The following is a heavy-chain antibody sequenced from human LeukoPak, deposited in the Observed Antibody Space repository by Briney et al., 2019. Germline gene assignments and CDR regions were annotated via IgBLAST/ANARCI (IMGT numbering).Heavy chain of an antibody. D-gene: IGHD6-13*01. CDR3: AAGFSNHGYIY. V-gene: IGHV1-58*02. J-gene: IGHJ4*02. CDR2: TVLGSGDT. CDR1: GLTFSTSA. Sequence: VASVKVSCKSSGLTFSTSAMQWVRQTRGQGLEWIGWTVLGSGDTNYAQSLKERVTITRGMSTSTAYMEVSSLRSEDTAMYYCAAGFSNHGYIYWGQGTLVTVSS.